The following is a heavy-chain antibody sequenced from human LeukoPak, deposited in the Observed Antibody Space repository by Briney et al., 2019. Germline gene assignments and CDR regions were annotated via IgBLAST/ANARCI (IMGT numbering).Heavy chain of an antibody. J-gene: IGHJ4*02. D-gene: IGHD2-15*01. CDR1: GGSFSGYY. CDR3: ARGSVVVVAATDYFVY. V-gene: IGHV4-34*01. CDR2: INHSGST. Sequence: SETLSLTCAVYGGSFSGYYWSWIRQPPGKGLEWIGEINHSGSTNYNPSLKSRVTISVDTSKNQFSLKLSSVTAADTAVYYCARGSVVVVAATDYFVYWGQGTLVTVSS.